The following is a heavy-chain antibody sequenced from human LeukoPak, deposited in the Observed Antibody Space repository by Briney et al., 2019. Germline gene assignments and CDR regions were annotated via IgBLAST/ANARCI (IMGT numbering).Heavy chain of an antibody. D-gene: IGHD6-13*01. Sequence: GGTLRLSCAASGFTFSSYGMSWVRQAPGKGLQWISAISGSGGSTYYVDSVKGRFTISRDNSKNTLYLQMNSLRAEDTAVYYCAHPTEYSSSWYGDWFDPWGQGTLVTVSS. CDR3: AHPTEYSSSWYGDWFDP. CDR1: GFTFSSYG. V-gene: IGHV3-23*01. J-gene: IGHJ5*02. CDR2: ISGSGGST.